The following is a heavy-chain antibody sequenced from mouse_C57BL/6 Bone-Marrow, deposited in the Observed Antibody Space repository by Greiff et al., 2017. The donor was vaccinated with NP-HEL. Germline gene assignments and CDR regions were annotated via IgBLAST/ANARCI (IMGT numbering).Heavy chain of an antibody. J-gene: IGHJ3*01. D-gene: IGHD2-5*01. V-gene: IGHV1-5*01. Sequence: EVQLQQSGTVLARPGASVKMSCKTSGYTFTSYWMHWVKQRPGQGLEWIGAIYPGNSDTSYNQKFKGKAKLTAVTSASTAYMELSSLTNEDSAVYYCTRGGSNYGTYWGQGTLVTVSA. CDR3: TRGGSNYGTY. CDR1: GYTFTSYW. CDR2: IYPGNSDT.